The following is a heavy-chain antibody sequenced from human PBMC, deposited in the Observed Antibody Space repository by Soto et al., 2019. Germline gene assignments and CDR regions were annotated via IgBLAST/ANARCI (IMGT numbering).Heavy chain of an antibody. D-gene: IGHD3-22*01. CDR1: GFTFTSSA. Sequence: SVKVSCKASGFTFTSSAVQWVRQARGQRLEWIGWIVVGSGNTNYAQKFQERVTITRDMSTSTAYMELSSLRSDVTAVYYCARVKGSGYHNWFDPWGQGTLVTVSS. CDR2: IVVGSGNT. J-gene: IGHJ5*02. CDR3: ARVKGSGYHNWFDP. V-gene: IGHV1-58*01.